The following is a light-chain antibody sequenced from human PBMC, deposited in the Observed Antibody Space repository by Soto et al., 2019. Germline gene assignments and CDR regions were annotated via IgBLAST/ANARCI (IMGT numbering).Light chain of an antibody. J-gene: IGLJ1*01. V-gene: IGLV2-14*01. CDR1: SSDIGVYNS. CDR2: EVS. CDR3: SSDVSCATYL. Sequence: SVLTQPAHVSGSLGQSINTFCTGTSSDIGVYNSVSWYQYHPGKVPRLLIFEVSDRPSGVSNRFSGSKSGNTASLTISGLQAEYVSDYFCSSDVSCATYLFGTG.